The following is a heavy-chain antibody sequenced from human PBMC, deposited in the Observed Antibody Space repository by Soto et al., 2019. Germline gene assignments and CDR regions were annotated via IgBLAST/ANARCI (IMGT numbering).Heavy chain of an antibody. CDR1: GGSFSGYY. V-gene: IGHV4-34*01. J-gene: IGHJ5*02. CDR2: INHSGGT. CDR3: ARGLRGVIVATVHNWFDP. D-gene: IGHD5-12*01. Sequence: QVQLQQWGAGLLKPSETLSLTCAVYGGSFSGYYWSWIRQPPGKGLEWIGEINHSGGTNYNPSLKSRVTISVDTSKNQLSRKLSSVTAADTAVYYCARGLRGVIVATVHNWFDPWGQGTLVTVSS.